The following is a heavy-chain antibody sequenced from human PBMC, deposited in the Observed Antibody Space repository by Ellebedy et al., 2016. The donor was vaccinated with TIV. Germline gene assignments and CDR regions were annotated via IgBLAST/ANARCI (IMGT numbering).Heavy chain of an antibody. D-gene: IGHD1-1*01. J-gene: IGHJ4*02. CDR3: ARATAGLDY. CDR1: GFTSSSHD. CDR2: IGSAGDT. Sequence: PGGSLRLSCAASGFTSSSHDMHWVRQGTGKGLEWVSAIGSAGDTSYSGSVKGRVTISRENGKNSVYLQMNSLRAEDTAVYYCARATAGLDYWGQGNLVTVSS. V-gene: IGHV3-13*01.